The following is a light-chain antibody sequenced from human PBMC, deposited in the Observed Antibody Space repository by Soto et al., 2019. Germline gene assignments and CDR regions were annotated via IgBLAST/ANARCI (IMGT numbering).Light chain of an antibody. CDR3: QQLHGYPIT. V-gene: IGKV1-9*01. Sequence: IQLTQSPSSLSASVGYRFTITCRASQGISNHLAWYQQKPGKAPKLLIYAASTLQGGVPSRFSGSGSGTDFTLTISSLQPEDFATYFCQQLHGYPITFGQGTRLEIK. CDR2: AAS. J-gene: IGKJ5*01. CDR1: QGISNH.